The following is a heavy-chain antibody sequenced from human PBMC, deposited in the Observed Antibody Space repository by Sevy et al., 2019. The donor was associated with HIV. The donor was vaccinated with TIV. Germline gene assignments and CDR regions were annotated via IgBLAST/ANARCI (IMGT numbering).Heavy chain of an antibody. Sequence: GESLKISCAASGFTFSSYAMSWVRQAPGKGLEWVSAISGSGGSTYYADSVKGRFTISRDNSKNTLYLQMNSLRAEDTAVYYCAKDRGGSDYYFDYWGQGTLVTVSS. V-gene: IGHV3-23*01. CDR1: GFTFSSYA. J-gene: IGHJ4*02. CDR3: AKDRGGSDYYFDY. D-gene: IGHD3-16*01. CDR2: ISGSGGST.